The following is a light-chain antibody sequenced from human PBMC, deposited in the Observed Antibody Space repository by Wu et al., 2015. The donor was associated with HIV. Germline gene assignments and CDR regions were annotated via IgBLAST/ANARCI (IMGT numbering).Light chain of an antibody. V-gene: IGKV3-20*01. CDR1: QSVSSSY. CDR3: QQYNNWPRT. Sequence: EIVLTQSPGTLSLSPGERATLSCRASQSVSSSYLAWYQQKPGQAPRLLIYGASSRATGIPDRFSGSGSGTDFTLTINNMQSEDFAVYYCQQYNNWPRTFGQGTKVEIK. CDR2: GAS. J-gene: IGKJ1*01.